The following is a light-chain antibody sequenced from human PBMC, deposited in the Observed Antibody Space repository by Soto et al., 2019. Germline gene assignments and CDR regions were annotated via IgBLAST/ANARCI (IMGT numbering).Light chain of an antibody. CDR3: MQGTHWPPT. J-gene: IGKJ1*01. CDR2: KVF. CDR1: QSLLYSNGNTY. V-gene: IGKV2-30*01. Sequence: DVVMTQSPLSLPVTLGQAASISCRSSQSLLYSNGNTYLSWFHQRPGQSPRRLIYKVFNRDSGVPDRFSGSGSVTDFTLKISRVEAEDVGIYYCMQGTHWPPTFGQGTKVEIK.